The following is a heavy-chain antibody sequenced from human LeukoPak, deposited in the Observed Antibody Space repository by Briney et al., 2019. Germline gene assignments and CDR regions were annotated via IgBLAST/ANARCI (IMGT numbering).Heavy chain of an antibody. J-gene: IGHJ4*02. D-gene: IGHD4-17*01. CDR2: IYYSGST. CDR1: GGSISSYY. CDR3: ARGRYGGWYFDY. Sequence: SETLSLTCTVSGGSISSYYWSWIRQPPGKGLEWIGYIYYSGSTNYNPSLKSRVTISVDTSKNQFSLKLSSVTAADTAVYYCARGRYGGWYFDYWGQGTLVTVSS. V-gene: IGHV4-59*01.